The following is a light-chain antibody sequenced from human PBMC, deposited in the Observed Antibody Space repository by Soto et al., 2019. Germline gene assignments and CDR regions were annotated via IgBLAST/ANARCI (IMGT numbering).Light chain of an antibody. CDR3: QSYDSYTVI. Sequence: NFMLTQPHSVSESPGKTVTISCTRSSGSIADHYVQWYQQRPGSAPTTVIDEHNQRPSGVPDRFSGSTDGSSNSASLTISGLHTEDEADYYCQSYDSYTVIFGGGTKLTVL. CDR1: SGSIADHY. V-gene: IGLV6-57*04. CDR2: EHN. J-gene: IGLJ2*01.